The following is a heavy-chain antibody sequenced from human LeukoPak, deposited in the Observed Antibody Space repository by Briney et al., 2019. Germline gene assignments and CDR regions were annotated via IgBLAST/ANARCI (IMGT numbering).Heavy chain of an antibody. V-gene: IGHV4-59*08. CDR2: IHYSGTT. J-gene: IGHJ4*02. Sequence: PSETLSLTCTVSGGSLSSYYWSWIRQPPGKGLEWIGYIHYSGTTNYNPSLKSRVTMSVDTSKNQFSLRLSSVTAAGTAVYYCARHSRIYYDFDYWGQGALVTVSS. CDR1: GGSLSSYY. D-gene: IGHD1-26*01. CDR3: ARHSRIYYDFDY.